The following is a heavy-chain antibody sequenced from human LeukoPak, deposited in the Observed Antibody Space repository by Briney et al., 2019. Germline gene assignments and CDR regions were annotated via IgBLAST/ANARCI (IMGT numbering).Heavy chain of an antibody. Sequence: GGSLRLSCAASGFTFSSYSMNWVRQAPGKGLEWVSVIYSGGSTYYADSVKGRFTISRDNSKNTLYLQMNSLRAEDTAVYYCARSQIRFGGSYYFDYWGQGTLVTVSS. CDR2: IYSGGST. V-gene: IGHV3-66*01. D-gene: IGHD3-10*01. CDR1: GFTFSSYS. J-gene: IGHJ4*02. CDR3: ARSQIRFGGSYYFDY.